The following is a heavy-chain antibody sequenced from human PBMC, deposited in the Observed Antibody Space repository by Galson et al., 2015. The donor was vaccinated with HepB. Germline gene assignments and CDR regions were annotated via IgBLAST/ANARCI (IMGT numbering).Heavy chain of an antibody. CDR3: AKDSRYSYGIFDY. Sequence: SLRLSCAASGFTFSSYAMSWVRQAPGKGLEWVSAISGSGGSTYYADSVKGRFTISRDDSKNTLYLQMNSLRAEDTAVYYCAKDSRYSYGIFDYWGQGTLVTVSS. D-gene: IGHD5-18*01. V-gene: IGHV3-23*01. CDR2: ISGSGGST. J-gene: IGHJ4*02. CDR1: GFTFSSYA.